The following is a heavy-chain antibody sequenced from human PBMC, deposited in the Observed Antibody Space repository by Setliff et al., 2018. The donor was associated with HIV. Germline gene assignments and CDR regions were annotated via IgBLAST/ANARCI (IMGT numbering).Heavy chain of an antibody. CDR2: IYTSGST. Sequence: PSQTLSLTCTVSGGAISSGSYYWSWIRQPAGKGLEWIGRIYTSGSTNYNPSLKSRVTISVDTSKNQFSLQLSSVTAADTAVYYCARGYSSSWYAVEYFQYWGQGTLVTVSS. J-gene: IGHJ1*01. CDR1: GGAISSGSYY. V-gene: IGHV4-61*02. CDR3: ARGYSSSWYAVEYFQY. D-gene: IGHD6-13*01.